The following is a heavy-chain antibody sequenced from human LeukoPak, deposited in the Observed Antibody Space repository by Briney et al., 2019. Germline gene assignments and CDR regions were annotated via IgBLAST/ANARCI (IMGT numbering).Heavy chain of an antibody. CDR1: GVTFSSDA. J-gene: IGHJ4*02. D-gene: IGHD1-26*01. Sequence: PGGSLRLSCAASGVTFSSDAMSGGRQGPGEGGEWGSGITAGGGSTFLADSVKGGFTIYRDNSKNTLYLQMNSLSAEDPAVYYCAKGSRGSGSYYFDYWGQGTLVTVPS. CDR2: ITAGGGST. CDR3: AKGSRGSGSYYFDY. V-gene: IGHV3-23*01.